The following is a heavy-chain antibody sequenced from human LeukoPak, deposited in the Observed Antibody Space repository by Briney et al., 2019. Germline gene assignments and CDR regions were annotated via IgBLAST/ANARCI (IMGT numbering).Heavy chain of an antibody. Sequence: EASVKVSCKGSGDTRTTYAINWVRQAPGQGLVWMGRIIPIFGTVNLAQKFQGRVTITADRATSTGYMELRSLRSDDTGIYYCVRGPGGRRDYFEDWDQGTLITVSS. V-gene: IGHV1-69*06. CDR2: IIPIFGTV. CDR1: GDTRTTYA. J-gene: IGHJ4*02. D-gene: IGHD3-16*01. CDR3: VRGPGGRRDYFED.